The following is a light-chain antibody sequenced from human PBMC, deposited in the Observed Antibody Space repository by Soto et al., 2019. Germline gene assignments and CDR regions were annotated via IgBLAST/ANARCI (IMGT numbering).Light chain of an antibody. V-gene: IGKV3-15*01. CDR2: SAS. Sequence: EIVMTQSPATLSLSPGERATLSCRASQSVNNNLAWYQQKPGQTPRLLIYSASTRATGIPSRFSGSGSGTDFTLTIGTLQSEDFALYYCKQYNDWRYTFDRGTKLEIK. CDR3: KQYNDWRYT. CDR1: QSVNNN. J-gene: IGKJ2*01.